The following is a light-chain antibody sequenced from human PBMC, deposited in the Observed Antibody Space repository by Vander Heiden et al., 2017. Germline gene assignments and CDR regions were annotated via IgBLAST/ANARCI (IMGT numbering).Light chain of an antibody. CDR3: QQSYSMPYT. V-gene: IGKV1-39*01. CDR2: AAS. J-gene: IGKJ2*01. CDR1: QTISNY. Sequence: DIQMTQFPSSLSASVGDRVTITCRASQTISNYLHWYQLKPGNAPTLLIYAASSLQSEVPSRFSSSGSGTDFSLTISSLQREDFATYYCQQSYSMPYTFGQGTKLEIK.